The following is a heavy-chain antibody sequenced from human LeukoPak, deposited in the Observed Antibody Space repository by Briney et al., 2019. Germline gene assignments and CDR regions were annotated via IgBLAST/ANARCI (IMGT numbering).Heavy chain of an antibody. CDR3: TRVVGYCTNGVCYTSWFDP. CDR1: GYTFSNYT. Sequence: ASVKVSCKASGYTFSNYTLNWVRQAPGQGLEWMGWIDTNTGNPTYAQGFIGRFVFSLDTSVTTAYLQISSLKAEDTAVYYCTRVVGYCTNGVCYTSWFDPWGQGTLVTVSS. D-gene: IGHD2-8*01. J-gene: IGHJ5*02. CDR2: IDTNTGNP. V-gene: IGHV7-4-1*02.